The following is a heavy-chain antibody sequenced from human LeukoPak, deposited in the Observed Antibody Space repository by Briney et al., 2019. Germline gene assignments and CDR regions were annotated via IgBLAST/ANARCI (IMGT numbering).Heavy chain of an antibody. D-gene: IGHD3-22*01. CDR3: ARVAYYYDSSGYYPLGDY. J-gene: IGHJ4*02. CDR2: IKQDGSEK. Sequence: GGSLRLSCAASGFTFSSYWMSWVRQAPGKGLEWVANIKQDGSEKYYVDSVKGRFTISRDNAKNSLYLQMNSLRAEDTALYYCARVAYYYDSSGYYPLGDYWGQGTLVTVSS. CDR1: GFTFSSYW. V-gene: IGHV3-7*03.